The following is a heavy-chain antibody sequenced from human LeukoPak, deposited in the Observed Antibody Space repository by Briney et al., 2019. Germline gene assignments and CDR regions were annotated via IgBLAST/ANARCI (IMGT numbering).Heavy chain of an antibody. CDR3: AREPVYCSGGSCYSYYYYYMDV. CDR2: ISTSHSII. CDR1: GFTFGDYA. D-gene: IGHD2-15*01. V-gene: IGHV3-48*04. J-gene: IGHJ6*03. Sequence: GSLRLSCTASGFTFGDYAMSWFRQAPGKGLEWVSYISTSHSIIYYADSVKGRFTISRDSAKNSLYLQMNSLRAEDTAVYYCAREPVYCSGGSCYSYYYYYMDVWGKRTTVTVSS.